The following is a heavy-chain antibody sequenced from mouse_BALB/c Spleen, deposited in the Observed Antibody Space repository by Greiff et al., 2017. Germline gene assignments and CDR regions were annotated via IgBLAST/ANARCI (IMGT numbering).Heavy chain of an antibody. J-gene: IGHJ2*01. CDR3: TRSLGWLLEDVWYFDC. Sequence: QVQLKESGAELVRPGASVTLSCKASGYTFTDYEMHWVKQTPVHGLEWIGAIDPETGGTAYNQKFKGKATLTADKSSSTAYMELRSLTAEDSAVYYCTRSLGWLLEDVWYFDCRGQGTTLTVS. CDR2: IDPETGGT. D-gene: IGHD2-3*01. CDR1: GYTFTDYE. V-gene: IGHV1-15*01.